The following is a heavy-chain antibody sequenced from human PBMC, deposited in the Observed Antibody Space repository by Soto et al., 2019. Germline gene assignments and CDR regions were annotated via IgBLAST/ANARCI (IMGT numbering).Heavy chain of an antibody. D-gene: IGHD3-3*01. Sequence: VASVKVSCKASGYTFTSYDINWVRQATGQGLEWMGWMNPNSGNTGYAQKFQGRVTMTRNTSISTAYMELSSLRSEDTAVYYCARVLLRITIFGVVISPSGMDVWGQGTTVTVSS. CDR2: MNPNSGNT. J-gene: IGHJ6*02. V-gene: IGHV1-8*01. CDR1: GYTFTSYD. CDR3: ARVLLRITIFGVVISPSGMDV.